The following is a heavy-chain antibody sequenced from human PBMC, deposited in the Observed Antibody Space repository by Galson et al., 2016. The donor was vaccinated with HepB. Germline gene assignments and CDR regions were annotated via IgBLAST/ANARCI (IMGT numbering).Heavy chain of an antibody. J-gene: IGHJ4*02. CDR3: ARVSGPWVGVPAAKVYFDF. CDR1: GFTFKYHA. V-gene: IGHV3-23*01. Sequence: SLRLSCAASGFTFKYHAMSWVRQAPGSGLEWVAVISDGGTAQYADSVKGRVTISRDNSKNTVHLQMDSLRAEDRAEYYCARVSGPWVGVPAAKVYFDFWGQGTLVIVSS. D-gene: IGHD2-2*01. CDR2: ISDGGTA.